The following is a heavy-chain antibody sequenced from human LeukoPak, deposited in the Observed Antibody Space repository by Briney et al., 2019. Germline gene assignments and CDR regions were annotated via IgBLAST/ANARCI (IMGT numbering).Heavy chain of an antibody. CDR1: GFTFSSYW. D-gene: IGHD3-22*01. J-gene: IGHJ4*02. CDR3: ASGGYYYAFDY. CDR2: IKQDGSEK. V-gene: IGHV3-7*01. Sequence: GGSLRLSCAASGFTFSSYWMSWVRQAPGKGLEWVANIKQDGSEKYYVDSVKGRFTISRDNAKNSLYLQMNSLRAEDTAVYYCASGGYYYAFDYWGQGTLVTVSS.